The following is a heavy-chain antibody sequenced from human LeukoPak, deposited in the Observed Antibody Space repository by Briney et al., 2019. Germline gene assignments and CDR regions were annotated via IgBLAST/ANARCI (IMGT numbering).Heavy chain of an antibody. V-gene: IGHV3-30-3*01. CDR2: ISYDGSNK. Sequence: GRSLRLSCAASGFTFSSYAMHWVRQAPGKGLEWVAVISYDGSNKYYADSVKGRFTISRDNSKNTLYLQMNSLRAEDTAVYYCARSAKGSGNYDYFDYWGQGTLVTVSS. CDR3: ARSAKGSGNYDYFDY. CDR1: GFTFSSYA. D-gene: IGHD4-11*01. J-gene: IGHJ4*02.